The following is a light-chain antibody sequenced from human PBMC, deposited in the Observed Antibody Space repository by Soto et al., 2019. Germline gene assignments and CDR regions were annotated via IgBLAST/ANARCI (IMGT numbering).Light chain of an antibody. CDR1: QSVSSSY. J-gene: IGKJ2*01. V-gene: IGKV3-20*01. CDR2: GAS. Sequence: EIVLTQSPGTLSLSPGERATLSCRASQSVSSSYLAWYQQKPGQAPRLLIYGASSRATGIPDRYTGSGSGTDLTLPISRLEPEDFAVYYCQQYGSSPPRYTFGQGTKLEIK. CDR3: QQYGSSPPRYT.